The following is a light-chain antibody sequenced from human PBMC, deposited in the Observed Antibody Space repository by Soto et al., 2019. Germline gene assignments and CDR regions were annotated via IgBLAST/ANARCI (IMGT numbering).Light chain of an antibody. J-gene: IGKJ4*01. CDR3: QQLTRYPST. V-gene: IGKV1-9*01. Sequence: LTQSPSPLSASVGDIVTVICRASEDITNYLAWYQQKVGKAPKLLIYDASTLHSGVPSRFSGSGAGTDFTLTISGLQPEDFATYYCQQLTRYPSTFGGGTKVDIK. CDR2: DAS. CDR1: EDITNY.